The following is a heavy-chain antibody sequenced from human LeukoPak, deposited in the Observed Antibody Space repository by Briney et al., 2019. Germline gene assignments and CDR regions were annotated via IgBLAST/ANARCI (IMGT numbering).Heavy chain of an antibody. V-gene: IGHV3-7*01. CDR2: IKQDGSEK. D-gene: IGHD5-18*01. J-gene: IGHJ6*02. CDR3: ARVDTAMVRVAYYGMDV. Sequence: GGSLRLSCAASGFTFSSYWMSWVRQAPGKGLEWVANIKQDGSEKYYVDSVKGRFTISRDNAKNSLYLQMNSLRAEDTAVYYCARVDTAMVRVAYYGMDVWGQGITVTVSS. CDR1: GFTFSSYW.